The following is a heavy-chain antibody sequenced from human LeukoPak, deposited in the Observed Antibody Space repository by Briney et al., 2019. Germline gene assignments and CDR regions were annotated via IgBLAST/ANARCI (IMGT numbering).Heavy chain of an antibody. CDR1: GFTFSGSA. CDR2: IRSRTNGYAT. J-gene: IGHJ4*02. Sequence: GGSLRLSCAASGFTFSGSALHWVRQASGKGLEWVGRIRSRTNGYATVYAASVKGRFTISRDDSKNMAYLQMNSLKTEDTAVYYCTALGVAAYWGQGTLVTVSS. V-gene: IGHV3-73*01. CDR3: TALGVAAY. D-gene: IGHD6-19*01.